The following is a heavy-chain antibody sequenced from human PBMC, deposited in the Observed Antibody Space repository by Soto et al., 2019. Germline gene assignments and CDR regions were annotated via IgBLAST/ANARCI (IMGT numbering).Heavy chain of an antibody. CDR3: GGQDYGAKGYYSSGSYCFDP. V-gene: IGHV4-39*01. CDR2: IYYIGNT. J-gene: IGHJ5*02. D-gene: IGHD3-10*01. CDR1: NGSISSRSSY. Sequence: ASETLSLTCIVSNGSISSRSSYWGWIRQTPGKGLEWIGSIYYIGNTYYNPSLKSRVTISIDTSKTQFSLKMSSVTAADMAVYFCGGQDYGAKGYYSSGSYCFDPWGQGTLVTVSS.